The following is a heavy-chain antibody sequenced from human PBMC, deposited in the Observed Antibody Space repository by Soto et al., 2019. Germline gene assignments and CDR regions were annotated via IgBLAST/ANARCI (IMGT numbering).Heavy chain of an antibody. Sequence: QLQLQESGPGLVKPSETLSLTCTVSGGSISSISYFWGWIRQPPGKGLEWIGSIFYSGSTYYNPSLKSRVTISVDTSKNQFSLKLTSVTAADMAVYYCARIIGYNWSPYYFDFWGQGTLVTVSS. CDR2: IFYSGST. D-gene: IGHD1-20*01. CDR3: ARIIGYNWSPYYFDF. J-gene: IGHJ4*02. CDR1: GGSISSISYF. V-gene: IGHV4-39*01.